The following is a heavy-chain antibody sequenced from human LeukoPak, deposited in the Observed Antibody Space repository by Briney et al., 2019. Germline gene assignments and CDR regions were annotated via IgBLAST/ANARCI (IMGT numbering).Heavy chain of an antibody. CDR3: ARDSGYDRLYLDY. D-gene: IGHD5-12*01. J-gene: IGHJ4*02. CDR2: MNPNSGNT. CDR1: GYTFTSYD. Sequence: ASVKVSCKASGYTFTSYDINWVRQATGQGLEWMGWMNPNSGNTGYAQKFQDRVTMTRNTSISTAYMELSSLRSEDTAVYYCARDSGYDRLYLDYWGQGTLVTVSS. V-gene: IGHV1-8*01.